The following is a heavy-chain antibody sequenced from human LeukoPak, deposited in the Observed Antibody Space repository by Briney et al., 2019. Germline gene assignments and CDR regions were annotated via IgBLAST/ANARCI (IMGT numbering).Heavy chain of an antibody. V-gene: IGHV3-74*01. D-gene: IGHD2-21*01. Sequence: GGSLRLSYAASGFSFSSSWMHWVRQVPGKGPVWVSCIIGDGSLIHYAGSVKGRFTVSRDNAKNTLYLQMNSLRAEDTAVYYCAKPYPGCGDCYIPPDYWGQGTLVTVSS. CDR1: GFSFSSSW. CDR3: AKPYPGCGDCYIPPDY. J-gene: IGHJ4*02. CDR2: IIGDGSLI.